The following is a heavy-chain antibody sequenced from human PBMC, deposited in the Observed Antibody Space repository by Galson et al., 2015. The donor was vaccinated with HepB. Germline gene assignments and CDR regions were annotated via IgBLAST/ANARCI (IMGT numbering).Heavy chain of an antibody. CDR1: GFSSSSNE. CDR2: ISSSGSTI. CDR3: ARGRRVFDY. Sequence: SLRLSCAASGFSSSSNEMNWVRQAPGKGLEWVSYISSSGSTIYYVDSVKGRFTISRDNAKNSLYLQMNSLRAEDTAVYYCARGRRVFDYWGQGTLVTVSS. V-gene: IGHV3-48*03. J-gene: IGHJ4*02.